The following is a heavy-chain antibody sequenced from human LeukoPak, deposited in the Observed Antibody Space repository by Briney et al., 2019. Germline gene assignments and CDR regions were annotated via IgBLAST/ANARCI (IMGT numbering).Heavy chain of an antibody. CDR1: GFTFSGSA. D-gene: IGHD5-12*01. CDR2: IRSKANSYAT. V-gene: IGHV3-73*01. CDR3: AKSSRQYRGGVDY. Sequence: GGSLRLSCAASGFTFSGSAMHWVRQASGKGLEWVGRIRSKANSYATAYAASVKGRFTISRDDSKNTAYLQMNSLRAEDTAVYYCAKSSRQYRGGVDYWGQGILVTVSS. J-gene: IGHJ4*02.